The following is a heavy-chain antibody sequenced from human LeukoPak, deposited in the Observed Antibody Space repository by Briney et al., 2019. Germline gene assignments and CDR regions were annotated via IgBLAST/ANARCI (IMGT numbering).Heavy chain of an antibody. CDR3: VTDRARLFWYFDL. CDR1: GSTRSDLS. V-gene: IGHV1-24*01. Sequence: ASVKVSCKVSGSTRSDLSIHWVRQAPGKGLEYVGGSDPEDGETFHAQNFQGRVTMTEDTSIDTAYMELSSLRSEDTAVYYCVTDRARLFWYFDLWGRGTLVTVSS. D-gene: IGHD2-21*02. J-gene: IGHJ2*01. CDR2: SDPEDGET.